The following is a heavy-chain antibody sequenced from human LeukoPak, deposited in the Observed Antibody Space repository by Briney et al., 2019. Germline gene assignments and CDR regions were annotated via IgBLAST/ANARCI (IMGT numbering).Heavy chain of an antibody. Sequence: GASVKVSCKASGYTFTDYYMHWVQQAPGKGLEWMGRVDPEDGETIYAEKFQGRVTITADTSTDTAYMELSSLRSEDTAVYYCATDFGAARPAYWGQGTLVTVSS. CDR2: VDPEDGET. D-gene: IGHD6-6*01. J-gene: IGHJ4*02. CDR3: ATDFGAARPAY. CDR1: GYTFTDYY. V-gene: IGHV1-69-2*01.